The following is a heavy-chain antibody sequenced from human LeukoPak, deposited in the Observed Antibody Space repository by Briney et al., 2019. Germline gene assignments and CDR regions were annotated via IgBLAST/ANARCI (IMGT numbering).Heavy chain of an antibody. CDR3: ARLEQWREACWFDP. CDR2: IYYSGST. J-gene: IGHJ5*02. D-gene: IGHD6-19*01. Sequence: SETLSLTCPVSAGSISSYYWSWIRQPQGKGLEWIGYIYYSGSTNYNPSLKSRVTISADTSKNQFSLKLSSVTAADTAVYYCARLEQWREACWFDPWGQGTLVIVSS. CDR1: AGSISSYY. V-gene: IGHV4-59*08.